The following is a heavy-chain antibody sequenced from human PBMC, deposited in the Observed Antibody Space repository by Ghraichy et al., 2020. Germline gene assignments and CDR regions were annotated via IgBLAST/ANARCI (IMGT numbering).Heavy chain of an antibody. CDR3: AKGRAGMCDSTCGSRILDS. CDR1: GFTFSNSA. J-gene: IGHJ5*01. D-gene: IGHD3-16*01. CDR2: ISNSGGST. V-gene: IGHV3-23*01. Sequence: GGSLRLSCAASGFTFSNSAMNWLLQAPGKGLEWVSIISNSGGSTLYADSVKGRFTISRDNSENTVYLQMNSLRVEDTAVYYCAKGRAGMCDSTCGSRILDSWGQGILVTISS.